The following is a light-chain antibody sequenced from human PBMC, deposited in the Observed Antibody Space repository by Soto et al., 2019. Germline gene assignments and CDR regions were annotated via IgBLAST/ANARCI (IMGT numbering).Light chain of an antibody. J-gene: IGKJ5*01. CDR3: QQYTNWPPNT. V-gene: IGKV3-15*01. CDR2: GAS. Sequence: ESVLTQSPATLSSFPGDRVTLSCRASQYINTRLAWYQHRPGQAPRLLIYGASTRATGVPARFSGRGSGTEFTLTISSLQSEDLAVYYCQQYTNWPPNTFGQGTRLEI. CDR1: QYINTR.